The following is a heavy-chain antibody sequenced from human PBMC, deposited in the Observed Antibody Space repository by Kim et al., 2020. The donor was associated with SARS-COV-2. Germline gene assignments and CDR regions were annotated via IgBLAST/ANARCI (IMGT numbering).Heavy chain of an antibody. CDR3: AKDPYSSVYWHDC. D-gene: IGHD3-22*01. Sequence: SADSLKCWFTMSKDSSTTTLYLQMSSLRAEDTAIYYCAKDPYSSVYWHDCWGQGTLVTVSS. V-gene: IGHV3-23*01. J-gene: IGHJ4*02.